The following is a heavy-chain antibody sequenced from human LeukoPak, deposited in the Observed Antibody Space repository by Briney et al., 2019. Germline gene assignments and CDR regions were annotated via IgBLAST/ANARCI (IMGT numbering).Heavy chain of an antibody. Sequence: GESLKISCGASGFNFNNYWMSWVRQASGKGLEWLASIKEDGSEKYYVDSVKGRFTISRDNSKNLVYLQMNNLGAADTAVYSCAATPHFYYFDFWGRGTLVTVSS. CDR3: AATPHFYYFDF. CDR1: GFNFNNYW. V-gene: IGHV3-7*01. J-gene: IGHJ4*02. CDR2: IKEDGSEK.